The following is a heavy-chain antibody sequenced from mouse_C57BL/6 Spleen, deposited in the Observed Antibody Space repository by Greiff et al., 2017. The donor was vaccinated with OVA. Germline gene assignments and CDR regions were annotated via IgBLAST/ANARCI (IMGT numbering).Heavy chain of an antibody. CDR1: GFSLSTSGMG. V-gene: IGHV8-12*01. Sequence: QVQLKESGPGILQSSQTLSLTCSFSGFSLSTSGMGVSWIRQPSGKGLEWLAHIYWDDDKRYNPSLKSRLTISKDTSRNQVFLKITSVDTADTATYYCARSWGVVATPHWYFDVWGTGTTVTVSS. J-gene: IGHJ1*03. CDR2: IYWDDDK. CDR3: ARSWGVVATPHWYFDV. D-gene: IGHD1-1*01.